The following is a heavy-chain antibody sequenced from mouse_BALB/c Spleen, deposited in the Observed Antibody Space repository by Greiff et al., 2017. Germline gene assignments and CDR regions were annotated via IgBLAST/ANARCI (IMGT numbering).Heavy chain of an antibody. CDR1: GFSLTGYG. J-gene: IGHJ4*01. V-gene: IGHV2-6-7*01. CDR2: IWGDGST. Sequence: VHLVESGPGLVAPSQSLSITCTVSGFSLTGYGVNWVRQPPGKGLEWLGMIWGDGSTDYNSALKSRLSISKDNSKSQVFLKMNSLQTDDTARYYCARNGYYVGYAMDYWGQGTSVTVSS. CDR3: ARNGYYVGYAMDY. D-gene: IGHD2-3*01.